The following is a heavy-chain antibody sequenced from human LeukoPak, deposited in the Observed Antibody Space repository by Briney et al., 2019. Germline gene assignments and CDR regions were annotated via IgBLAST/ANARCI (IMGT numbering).Heavy chain of an antibody. CDR3: ARGETTVTTGDY. CDR1: GYTFTSYA. CDR2: INAGNGNT. J-gene: IGHJ4*02. D-gene: IGHD4-17*01. V-gene: IGHV1-3*01. Sequence: AASVKVSCKASGYTFTSYAMHWVRQAAGQRLEWMGWINAGNGNTKYSQKFQGRVTITRDTSASTAYMELSSLRSEDTAVYYCARGETTVTTGDYWGQGTLVTVSS.